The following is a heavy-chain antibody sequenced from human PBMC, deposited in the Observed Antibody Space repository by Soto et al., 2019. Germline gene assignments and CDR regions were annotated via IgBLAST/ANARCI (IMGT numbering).Heavy chain of an antibody. J-gene: IGHJ3*01. CDR1: GFTFRNFW. Sequence: RLVESGGGLVQPGGSLRLSCAASGFTFRNFWMTWVRQAPGKGLEWVASIKHDESDTAYADSVKGRFTISRDNSKNSQFLQVNSLRAEDTAVYYCARPYSGYDPLDAHDVWGQGALVTVSS. CDR2: IKHDESDT. D-gene: IGHD5-12*01. CDR3: ARPYSGYDPLDAHDV. V-gene: IGHV3-7*01.